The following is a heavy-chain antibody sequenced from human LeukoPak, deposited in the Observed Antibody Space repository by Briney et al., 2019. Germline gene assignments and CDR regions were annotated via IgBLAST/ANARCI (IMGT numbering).Heavy chain of an antibody. D-gene: IGHD4-17*01. V-gene: IGHV3-30*19. CDR2: ISYDGSNK. J-gene: IGHJ5*02. CDR1: GFTFSSYG. Sequence: PGGSLRLSCAASGFTFSSYGMHWVRQAPGKGLEWVAVISYDGSNKYYADSVKGRFTISRDNSKNTLYLQMNSLRAEDTAVYYCARDKGTTEHSNWFDPWGQGTLVTVSS. CDR3: ARDKGTTEHSNWFDP.